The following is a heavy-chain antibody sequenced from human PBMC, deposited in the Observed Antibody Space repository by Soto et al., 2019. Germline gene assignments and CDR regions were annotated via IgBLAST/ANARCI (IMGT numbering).Heavy chain of an antibody. D-gene: IGHD3-16*01. CDR1: GFNFANYA. Sequence: EVQLLESGGDLVQPGGSLRLSCSASGFNFANYAMTWFRQAPGKGLEWVSAISGHDGSTYYTDSVKGRFTISRDNFKKTLFLQMNILRVEDTATYFCAKSPGQSYACYFDSWGQGTPVTVSS. J-gene: IGHJ4*02. CDR2: ISGHDGST. CDR3: AKSPGQSYACYFDS. V-gene: IGHV3-23*01.